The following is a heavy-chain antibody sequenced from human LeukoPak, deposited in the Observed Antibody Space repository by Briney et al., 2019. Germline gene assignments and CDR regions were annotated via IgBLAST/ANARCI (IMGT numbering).Heavy chain of an antibody. CDR3: ASFGYSSSWYQKSPYYYYGMDV. CDR2: IIPIFGTA. Sequence: SVKVSCKASGYTFTSYGISWVRQAPGQGLEWMGGIIPIFGTANYPQKFQGRVTITADESTSTAYMELSSLRSEDTAVYYCASFGYSSSWYQKSPYYYYGMDVWGQGTTVTVSS. V-gene: IGHV1-69*13. D-gene: IGHD6-13*01. J-gene: IGHJ6*02. CDR1: GYTFTSYG.